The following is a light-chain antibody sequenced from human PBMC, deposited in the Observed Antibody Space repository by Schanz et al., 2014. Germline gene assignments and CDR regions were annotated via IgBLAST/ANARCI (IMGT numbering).Light chain of an antibody. CDR2: DVS. CDR3: CSYAGGSTLI. CDR1: SSDVGGYNY. J-gene: IGLJ2*01. V-gene: IGLV2-11*01. Sequence: QSALTQPRSVSGSPGQSVTIPCTGTSSDVGGYNYVSWYQQHPGKAPKLMIYDVSKRPSGVPDRFSGSKSGNTASLTISGLQAEDEADYYCCSYAGGSTLIFGGGTKLTVL.